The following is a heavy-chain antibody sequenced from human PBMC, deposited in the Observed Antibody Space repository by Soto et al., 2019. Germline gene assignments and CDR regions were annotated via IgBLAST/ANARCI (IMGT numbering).Heavy chain of an antibody. CDR2: INPNSGGT. CDR1: GYTFTGYY. Sequence: AASVKVSCKASGYTFTGYYMHWVRQAPGQGLEWMGWINPNSGGTNYAQKFQGRVTMTRGTSISTAYMELSRLRSDDTAVYYCARTTTDLGIAAFDIWGQGTMVTVSS. J-gene: IGHJ3*02. D-gene: IGHD7-27*01. V-gene: IGHV1-2*02. CDR3: ARTTTDLGIAAFDI.